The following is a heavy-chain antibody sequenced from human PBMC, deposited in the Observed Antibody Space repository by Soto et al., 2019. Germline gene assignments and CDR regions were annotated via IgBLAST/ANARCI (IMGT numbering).Heavy chain of an antibody. Sequence: GGSLRLSCAASGFTFSSYAMSWVRQAPGKGLEWVSIISGSGGGTYYADSVKGRFTISRDNSKNTLYLQVNSLRAEDTAVYYCAKGDSSWSYFDFWGQGTLVIGSS. J-gene: IGHJ4*02. D-gene: IGHD6-13*01. V-gene: IGHV3-23*01. CDR3: AKGDSSWSYFDF. CDR1: GFTFSSYA. CDR2: ISGSGGGT.